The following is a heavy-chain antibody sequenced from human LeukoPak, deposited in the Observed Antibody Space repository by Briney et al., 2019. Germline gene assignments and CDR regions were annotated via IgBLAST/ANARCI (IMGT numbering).Heavy chain of an antibody. CDR2: INPSGGST. V-gene: IGHV1-46*01. Sequence: WASVTVSCKASGYTFTSYYMHWVRQAPGQGLEWMGIINPSGGSTSYAQKFQGRVTMTRDMSTSTVYMELSSLRSEDTAVYYCARDQGSDSGYPYYFDYWGQGTLVTVSS. D-gene: IGHD3-22*01. J-gene: IGHJ4*01. CDR1: GYTFTSYY. CDR3: ARDQGSDSGYPYYFDY.